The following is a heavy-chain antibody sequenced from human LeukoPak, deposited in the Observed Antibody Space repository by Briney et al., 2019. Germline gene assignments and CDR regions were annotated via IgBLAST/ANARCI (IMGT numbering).Heavy chain of an antibody. J-gene: IGHJ4*02. CDR1: NYSISTDYY. D-gene: IGHD3-22*01. CDR2: MYHSGTT. V-gene: IGHV4-38-2*02. Sequence: SETLSLTCTVSNYSISTDYYWGWIRQPPGKGLEWIGTMYHSGTTNYNPSLKSRVTVSVDTSNNQFSLKLSSVTAADTAVYYCARDRYYYDSSARYFDYWGQGTLVTVSS. CDR3: ARDRYYYDSSARYFDY.